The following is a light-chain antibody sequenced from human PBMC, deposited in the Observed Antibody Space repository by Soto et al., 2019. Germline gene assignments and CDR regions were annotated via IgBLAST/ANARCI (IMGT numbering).Light chain of an antibody. CDR1: QSVSSSY. V-gene: IGKV3-20*01. Sequence: EIVLMQSPGTLSLSPGERATLSCRASQSVSSSYLAWYQQKPGQAPRPLIYGASSRATGIPDRFSGSGSGTDFTLTISRLEPEDFAVYYCQQYGSSPWTFGQGTKVDI. J-gene: IGKJ1*01. CDR3: QQYGSSPWT. CDR2: GAS.